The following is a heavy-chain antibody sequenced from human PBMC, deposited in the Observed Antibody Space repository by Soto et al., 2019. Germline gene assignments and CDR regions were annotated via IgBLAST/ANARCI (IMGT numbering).Heavy chain of an antibody. J-gene: IGHJ4*02. CDR3: ARGRYGDY. Sequence: QVHLVQSGAEVKKPGASVKVSCKGSGYDFTTYGITWVRQAPGQGLEWMAWISAHNGNTDYAQKLXGXVXXTRHTSTSTAYMELRSLRSDDRAVYYCARGRYGDYWGQGALVTVSS. CDR1: GYDFTTYG. CDR2: ISAHNGNT. V-gene: IGHV1-18*01. D-gene: IGHD1-1*01.